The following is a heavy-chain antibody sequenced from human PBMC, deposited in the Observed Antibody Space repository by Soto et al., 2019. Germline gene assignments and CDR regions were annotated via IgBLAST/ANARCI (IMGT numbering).Heavy chain of an antibody. CDR2: IYYSGST. D-gene: IGHD6-13*01. CDR3: ARNISSGSSRESNWFDP. Sequence: SEMLSLTCTVSGGSISSSSYYWGWIRQPPGKGLEWIGSIYYSGSTYYNPSLKSRVTISVDTSKNQFSLKLSSVTAADTAVYYCARNISSGSSRESNWFDPWGQGTLVTVSS. V-gene: IGHV4-39*01. J-gene: IGHJ5*02. CDR1: GGSISSSSYY.